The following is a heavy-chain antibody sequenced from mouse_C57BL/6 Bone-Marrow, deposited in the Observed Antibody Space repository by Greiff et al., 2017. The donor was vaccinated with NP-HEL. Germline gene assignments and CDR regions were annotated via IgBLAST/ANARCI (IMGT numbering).Heavy chain of an antibody. CDR2: INPNNGGT. CDR3: ARQYGRSGPYAMDY. D-gene: IGHD2-10*02. Sequence: EVQLQQSGPELVKPGASVKMSCKASGYTFTDYNMHWVKQSHGKSLEWIGYINPNNGGTSYNQKFKGKATLTVNKSSSTAYMELRSLTSEDSAVYYCARQYGRSGPYAMDYWGQGTSVTVSS. CDR1: GYTFTDYN. J-gene: IGHJ4*01. V-gene: IGHV1-22*01.